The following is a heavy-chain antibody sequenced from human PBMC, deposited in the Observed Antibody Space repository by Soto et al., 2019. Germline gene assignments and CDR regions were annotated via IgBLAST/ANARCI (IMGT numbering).Heavy chain of an antibody. Sequence: GGSLRLSCSASDFTFSSNAMSRVRHAPVKGLAWVSGSTGSGGITDYADSLKGRFTLSSDHSRNTLYLQMNYLIVEDTAVDSFAKHTTFYYNRTGPVAYFDYWGQGTLVTVSS. CDR3: AKHTTFYYNRTGPVAYFDY. V-gene: IGHV3-23*01. J-gene: IGHJ4*02. CDR1: DFTFSSNA. D-gene: IGHD3-22*01. CDR2: STGSGGIT.